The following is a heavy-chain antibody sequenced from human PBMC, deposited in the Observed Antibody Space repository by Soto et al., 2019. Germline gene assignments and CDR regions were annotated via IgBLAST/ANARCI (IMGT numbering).Heavy chain of an antibody. Sequence: GGSLRLSCAASGFTFSSYAMHWVRQAPGKGLEWVAVISYDGSNKYYADSVKGRFTISRDNSKNTLYLQMNSLRAEDTAVYYCARDPQTLKYSGSYYFDYWGQGTLVTVSS. CDR2: ISYDGSNK. CDR1: GFTFSSYA. J-gene: IGHJ4*02. CDR3: ARDPQTLKYSGSYYFDY. D-gene: IGHD1-26*01. V-gene: IGHV3-30-3*01.